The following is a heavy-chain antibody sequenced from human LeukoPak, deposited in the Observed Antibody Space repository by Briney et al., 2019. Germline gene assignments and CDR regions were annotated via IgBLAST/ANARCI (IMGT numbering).Heavy chain of an antibody. CDR3: AKRPPGTYAFDY. D-gene: IGHD3-16*01. J-gene: IGHJ4*02. CDR2: ISGGGGGI. Sequence: GGSLRLSCAAAGFTFSTYAMTWGRQAPGMGLEWISTISGGGGGIYYADSVKGRFTISRDNSNNTLYLQMNSLRAEDTAIYYCAKRPPGTYAFDYWGRGTLVTVSS. V-gene: IGHV3-23*01. CDR1: GFTFSTYA.